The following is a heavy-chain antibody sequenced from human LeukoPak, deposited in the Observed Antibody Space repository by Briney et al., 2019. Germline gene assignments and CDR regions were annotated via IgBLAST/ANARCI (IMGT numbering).Heavy chain of an antibody. D-gene: IGHD6-13*01. CDR2: INHSGST. CDR3: ARAVAAADSFDY. J-gene: IGHJ4*02. CDR1: GGSISIYY. V-gene: IGHV4-34*01. Sequence: PSETLSLTCTVSGGSISIYYCSWIRQPPGKGLEWIGEINHSGSTNYNPSLKSRVTISVDTSKNQFSLKLSSVTAADTAVYYCARAVAAADSFDYWSQGTLVTVSS.